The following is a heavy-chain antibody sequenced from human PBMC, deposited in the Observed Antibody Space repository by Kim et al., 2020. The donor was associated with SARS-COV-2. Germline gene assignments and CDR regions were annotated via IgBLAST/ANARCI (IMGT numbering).Heavy chain of an antibody. CDR2: ISYDGSNK. V-gene: IGHV3-30-3*01. CDR1: GFTFSSYA. D-gene: IGHD3-9*01. CDR3: ARDANISVDVAVPGS. J-gene: IGHJ1*01. Sequence: GGSLRLSCAASGFTFSSYAMRWVRQAPGKGLEWVAVISYDGSNKYYADSVKGRFTISRDNSKNTLYLQMNSLRAEDTAVYYCARDANISVDVAVPGSWG.